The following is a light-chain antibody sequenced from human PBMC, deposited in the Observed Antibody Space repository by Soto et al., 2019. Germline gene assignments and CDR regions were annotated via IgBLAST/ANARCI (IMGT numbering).Light chain of an antibody. Sequence: ENVLTQSPGTLSLSPGERATLSCRASQSIGSSYLAWYQPKPGHAPRLIIYGTSNRATAIPDRFSGSGSGTAFTLTITILEPEDFEVYYCQQFGSSWLTFGLETKVEIK. CDR1: QSIGSSY. V-gene: IGKV3-20*01. CDR3: QQFGSSWLT. J-gene: IGKJ1*01. CDR2: GTS.